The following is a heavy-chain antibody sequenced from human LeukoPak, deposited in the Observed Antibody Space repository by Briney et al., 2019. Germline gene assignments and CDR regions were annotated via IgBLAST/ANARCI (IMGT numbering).Heavy chain of an antibody. CDR1: GFTFSSYW. CDR2: ISSSSYI. Sequence: GGSPRLSCAASGFTFSSYWMHWVRQAPGKGLEWVSSISSSSYIYYADSVKGRFTISRDNAKNSLYLQMNSLRAEDTAVYYCARVIVGATIYFDYWGQGTLVTVSS. V-gene: IGHV3-21*01. CDR3: ARVIVGATIYFDY. D-gene: IGHD1-26*01. J-gene: IGHJ4*02.